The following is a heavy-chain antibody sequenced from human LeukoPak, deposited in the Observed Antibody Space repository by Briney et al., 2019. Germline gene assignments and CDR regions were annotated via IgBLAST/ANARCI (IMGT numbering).Heavy chain of an antibody. CDR3: ARGIVWSAKFDY. CDR2: VYNSGNT. D-gene: IGHD3-16*01. CDR1: GGSMSSYY. J-gene: IGHJ4*02. Sequence: PSETLSLTCTVSGGSMSSYYWSWIRQPPGKGLEWIGYVYNSGNTNYNPSLKSRVTISVDTSKNQFSLKLNSVTAADTAVYYCARGIVWSAKFDYWGQGTLVTVSS. V-gene: IGHV4-59*01.